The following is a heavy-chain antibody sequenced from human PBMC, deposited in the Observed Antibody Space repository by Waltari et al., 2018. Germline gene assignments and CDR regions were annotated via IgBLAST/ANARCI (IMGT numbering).Heavy chain of an antibody. CDR2: INRDGSVV. CDR3: ARVGGGTVLDAFDI. V-gene: IGHV3-7*01. CDR1: GYTCSGHW. D-gene: IGHD3-16*01. J-gene: IGHJ3*02. Sequence: EVQVVESGGGLVQPGGSLRLSCAASGYTCSGHWMSWVRHVPGKGLEYVANINRDGSVVYYGAPVKGRFTISRDNAKNSVYLQMSGLGAEDTAVYYCARVGGGTVLDAFDIWGQGTMVTVSS.